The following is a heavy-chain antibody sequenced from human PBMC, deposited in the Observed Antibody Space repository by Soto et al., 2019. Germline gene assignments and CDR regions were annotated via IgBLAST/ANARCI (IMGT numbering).Heavy chain of an antibody. CDR3: ARYHPPDDALDI. J-gene: IGHJ3*02. V-gene: IGHV1-3*01. CDR2: INAGNGNT. CDR1: GYTFTSYA. Sequence: QVQLVQSGAEVKKPGASVKVSCKASGYTFTSYAMHWVRQAPGQRLEWMGWINAGNGNTKYSQKFQGRVTITGDTSASTAYRGLSSLRSEETAVYYCARYHPPDDALDIWGQGTMVTVSS.